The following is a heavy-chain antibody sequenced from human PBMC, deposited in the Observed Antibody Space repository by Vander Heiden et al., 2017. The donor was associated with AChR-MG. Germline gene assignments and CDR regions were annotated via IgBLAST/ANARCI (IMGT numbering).Heavy chain of an antibody. V-gene: IGHV3-23*01. D-gene: IGHD2-15*01. CDR3: AKDPNPSLIGGGVAATLFDY. CDR1: GFTFRSYA. J-gene: IGHJ4*02. CDR2: ISGSGGST. Sequence: EVQLLESGGGLVQPGGSLRLSCAASGFTFRSYATCGVRQAPGKGLEWVSAISGSGGSTYYADSVKGRFTIARDNSKNTLYLQRNRLRAEETAVYYCAKDPNPSLIGGGVAATLFDYWGQGTLVTVSS.